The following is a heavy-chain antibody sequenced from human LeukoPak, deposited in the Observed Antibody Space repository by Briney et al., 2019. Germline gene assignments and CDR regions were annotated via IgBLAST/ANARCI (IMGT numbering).Heavy chain of an antibody. CDR3: ARDLLGYNYYYMDV. CDR1: GFTFSNYN. Sequence: GGSLRLSCAASGFTFSNYNMNWVRQAPGKGLEWVSSISSSSSYIYYADSVKGRFTISRHNAKNSLYLQMNSLRAEDTAVYYCARDLLGYNYYYMDVWGKGTTVTVSS. D-gene: IGHD3-16*02. J-gene: IGHJ6*03. V-gene: IGHV3-21*01. CDR2: ISSSSSYI.